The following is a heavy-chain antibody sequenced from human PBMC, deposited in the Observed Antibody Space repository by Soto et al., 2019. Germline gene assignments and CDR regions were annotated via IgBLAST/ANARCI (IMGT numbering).Heavy chain of an antibody. J-gene: IGHJ2*01. D-gene: IGHD3-3*01. Sequence: EVQLVESGGGLVKPGGSLRLSCAASGFTFSSYSMNWVRQAPGKGLEWVSSISSSSSYIYYADSVKGRFTISRDNCKNSLYMKMNHVRAQDTAVYYCAGAEGICITMFGVVVGDADLWGRGTLVTVSS. CDR2: ISSSSSYI. CDR1: GFTFSSYS. V-gene: IGHV3-21*01. CDR3: AGAEGICITMFGVVVGDADL.